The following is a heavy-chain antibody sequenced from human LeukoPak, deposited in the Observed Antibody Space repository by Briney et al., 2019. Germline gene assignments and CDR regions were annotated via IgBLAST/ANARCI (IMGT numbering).Heavy chain of an antibody. V-gene: IGHV4-59*01. CDR3: ARGVYIAAAQYGY. D-gene: IGHD6-13*01. CDR1: GGSISNYY. CDR2: IYYSGTT. Sequence: SETLSLTCTVSGGSISNYYWSWIRQPPGKGLEWIGYIYYSGTTNYNPSLKSRVTISVDTSKNQFSLKPNSVTAADTAVYYCARGVYIAAAQYGYWGQGTLVTVSS. J-gene: IGHJ4*02.